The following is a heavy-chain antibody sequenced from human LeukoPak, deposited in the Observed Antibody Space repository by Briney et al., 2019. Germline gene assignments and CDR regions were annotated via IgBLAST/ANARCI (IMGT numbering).Heavy chain of an antibody. D-gene: IGHD1-26*01. CDR2: ISAYNGNT. V-gene: IGHV1-18*01. CDR3: ARGNRYSGSLPDAFDI. J-gene: IGHJ3*02. Sequence: GASVRVSCKASGYTFTSYVISWVRQAPGQGLEWMGWISAYNGNTNYAQKLQRRVTMTTDTSTSTAYMELRSLRSDDTAVYYCARGNRYSGSLPDAFDIWGQGTMVTVSS. CDR1: GYTFTSYV.